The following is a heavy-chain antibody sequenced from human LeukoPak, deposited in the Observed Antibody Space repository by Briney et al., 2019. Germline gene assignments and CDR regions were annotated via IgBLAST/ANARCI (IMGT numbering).Heavy chain of an antibody. CDR2: IYAGGST. Sequence: GSLRLSSADSGFTLTGNKMSWGDQAPGKGLEWVSVIYAGGSTYYADSAKGRFTISRDNSKSTLYLQMNNLRAEDTAVYYCARVGDYYGSGTYYNARYYFDYWPQGTLVTVSS. V-gene: IGHV3-66*01. CDR3: ARVGDYYGSGTYYNARYYFDY. J-gene: IGHJ4*02. CDR1: GFTLTGNK. D-gene: IGHD3-10*01.